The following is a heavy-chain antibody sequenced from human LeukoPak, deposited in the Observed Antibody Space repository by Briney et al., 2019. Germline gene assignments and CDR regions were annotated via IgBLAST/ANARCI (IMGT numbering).Heavy chain of an antibody. Sequence: PSETLSLTCTVSGGSISSYYWSWIRQPPGKGLEWIGYIYYSGSTNYNPSLKSRVTISVDTSKNQFSLKLSSVTAADTAVYYCARLGGSSSCFDYWGQGTLVTVSS. D-gene: IGHD6-13*01. CDR1: GGSISSYY. CDR2: IYYSGST. J-gene: IGHJ4*02. CDR3: ARLGGSSSCFDY. V-gene: IGHV4-59*01.